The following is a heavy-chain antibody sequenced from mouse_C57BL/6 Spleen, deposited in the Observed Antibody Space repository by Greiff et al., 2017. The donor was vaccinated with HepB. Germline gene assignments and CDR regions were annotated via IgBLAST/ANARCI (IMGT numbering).Heavy chain of an antibody. CDR2: IYPGDGDT. CDR1: GYAFSSSW. V-gene: IGHV1-82*01. J-gene: IGHJ2*01. CDR3: ARSGGNYAHYCDD. Sequence: VQLQQSGPELVKPGASVKISCKASGYAFSSSWMNWVQQRPGKGLEWLGRIYPGDGDTNYNGKFKGKGTLTADKSSSTAYMPLSSLTSEDSAVYFGARSGGNYAHYCDDWGQGTTLTVSS. D-gene: IGHD2-1*01.